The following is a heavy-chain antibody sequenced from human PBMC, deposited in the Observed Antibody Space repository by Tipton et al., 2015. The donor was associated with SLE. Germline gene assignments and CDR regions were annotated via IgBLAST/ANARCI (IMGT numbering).Heavy chain of an antibody. V-gene: IGHV3-9*01. CDR2: ISWNSGSI. CDR1: GFTFDDYA. J-gene: IGHJ6*02. Sequence: SLRLTCAASGFTFDDYAVHWVRQAPGKGLEWVSGISWNSGSIGYADSVKGRFTISRDNAKNSLYLQMNSLRAEDTAVYYCARRGDYYYGMDVGGQGTTGTVS. CDR3: ARRGDYYYGMDV.